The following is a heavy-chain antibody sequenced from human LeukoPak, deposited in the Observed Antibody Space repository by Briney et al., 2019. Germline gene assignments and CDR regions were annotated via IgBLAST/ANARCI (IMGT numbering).Heavy chain of an antibody. Sequence: ASVKVSCKASGYTFTGYYMHWVRQAPGQGLEWMGWINPNSGGTNYAQKFQGRVTMTRDTSISTVYMELSRLRSDDTAVYSCARDCGGGSCADYWGQGTLVTVSS. J-gene: IGHJ4*02. CDR1: GYTFTGYY. CDR2: INPNSGGT. V-gene: IGHV1-2*02. CDR3: ARDCGGGSCADY. D-gene: IGHD2-15*01.